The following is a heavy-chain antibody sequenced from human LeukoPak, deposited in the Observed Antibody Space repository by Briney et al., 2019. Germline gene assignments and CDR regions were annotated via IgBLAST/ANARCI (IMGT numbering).Heavy chain of an antibody. CDR2: IYSDPTT. Sequence: GGSLRLSCAASGFTFSSYGMSWVRQAPGKGLELVSVIYSDPTTYYADSVKGRFTISRDNSKNTLYLQMNNLKAEDTAVYYCASGRWNDGIAIWGQGTLVTVSS. CDR3: ASGRWNDGIAI. CDR1: GFTFSSYG. D-gene: IGHD1-1*01. V-gene: IGHV3-23*03. J-gene: IGHJ4*02.